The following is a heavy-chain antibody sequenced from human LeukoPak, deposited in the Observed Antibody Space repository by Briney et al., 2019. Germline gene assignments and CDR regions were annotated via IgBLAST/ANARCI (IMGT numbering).Heavy chain of an antibody. J-gene: IGHJ6*02. CDR1: GGSISRYY. CDR3: ARQRGYYYGMDV. V-gene: IGHV4-59*08. Sequence: PSDTLSLTCTVSGGSISRYYWSWIWQRPGKGLERIGYIYYSGSTNYNPSLKSRVTISVDTSKTQFSLALSSVTAADTAVYYCARQRGYYYGMDVWGQGTTVTVSS. CDR2: IYYSGST.